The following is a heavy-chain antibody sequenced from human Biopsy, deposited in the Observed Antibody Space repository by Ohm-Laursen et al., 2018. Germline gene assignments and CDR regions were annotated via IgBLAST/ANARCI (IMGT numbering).Heavy chain of an antibody. D-gene: IGHD5/OR15-5a*01. J-gene: IGHJ6*02. V-gene: IGHV3-30*18. CDR1: GFTFRTYG. Sequence: SLRLSCAASGFTFRTYGMHWVRLAPGRGLEWVAVISYDQITKHYADSVRGRFTISRDNSKNTLYLQVNSLRAEDTAVYYCAKDLSVYYYYGIDVWGQGTTVTVSS. CDR3: AKDLSVYYYYGIDV. CDR2: ISYDQITK.